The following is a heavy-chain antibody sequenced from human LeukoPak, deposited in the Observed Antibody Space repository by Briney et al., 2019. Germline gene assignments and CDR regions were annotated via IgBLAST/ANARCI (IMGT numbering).Heavy chain of an antibody. V-gene: IGHV3-30-3*01. J-gene: IGHJ6*02. CDR3: ARTSGYDSPYYYYGMDV. CDR2: ISNDGTNK. Sequence: GGSLRLSCAASGFTFSSYAMHWVRQAPGKGLEWVAVISNDGTNKDYADSVKGRFTISRDNSKNTLYLQMNSLRAEDTAVYYCARTSGYDSPYYYYGMDVWGQGTTVTVSS. D-gene: IGHD5-12*01. CDR1: GFTFSSYA.